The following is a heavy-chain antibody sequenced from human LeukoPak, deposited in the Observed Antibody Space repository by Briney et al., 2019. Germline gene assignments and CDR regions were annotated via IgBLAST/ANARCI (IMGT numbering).Heavy chain of an antibody. CDR2: ISAYNGNT. V-gene: IGHV1-18*04. D-gene: IGHD6-13*01. CDR1: GYTFTAYY. Sequence: ASVKVSCKASGYTFTAYYVHWVRQAPGQGLEWMGWISAYNGNTNYAQKLQGRVTMTTDTSTSTAYMELRSLRSDDTAVYYCARDPEGSSSWSYYYYYYMDVWGKGTTVTVSS. CDR3: ARDPEGSSSWSYYYYYYMDV. J-gene: IGHJ6*03.